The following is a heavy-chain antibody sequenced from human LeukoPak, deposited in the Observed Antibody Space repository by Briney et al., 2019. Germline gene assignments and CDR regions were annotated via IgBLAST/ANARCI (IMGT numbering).Heavy chain of an antibody. CDR1: GGSSSGYY. CDR3: ARMYSGTSYYFDY. D-gene: IGHD1-26*01. Sequence: SETLSLTCGVYGGSSSGYYWIWIRQPPAKGLEWMGFSSYSGSTKYNPSLKSRVTMSVDTSKNQFSLKLSSVTAADTAVYYCARMYSGTSYYFDYWGQGTLVTVSS. V-gene: IGHV4-59*01. J-gene: IGHJ4*02. CDR2: SSYSGST.